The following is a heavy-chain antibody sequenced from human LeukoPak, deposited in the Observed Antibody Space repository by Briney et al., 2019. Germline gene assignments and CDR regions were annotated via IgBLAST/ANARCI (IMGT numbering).Heavy chain of an antibody. CDR3: ARYAEYAVSTPCY. V-gene: IGHV3-30*03. J-gene: IGHJ4*02. CDR1: GFTFSSYG. Sequence: GGSLRLSCAASGFTFSSYGMHWVRQAPGKGLEWVAVLSYDGNYKYYADSVKGRFAISRDNSENTLYLQMNSLRAEGTAVYYCARYAEYAVSTPCYWDQGTLVTVSA. D-gene: IGHD2-8*01. CDR2: LSYDGNYK.